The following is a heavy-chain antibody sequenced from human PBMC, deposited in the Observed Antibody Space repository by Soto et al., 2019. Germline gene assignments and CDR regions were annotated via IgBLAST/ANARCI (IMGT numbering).Heavy chain of an antibody. J-gene: IGHJ4*02. CDR3: AHLNTRGYYFDY. CDR2: VYRNDDK. Sequence: SGPTLLHPTRPLTLPYTFSGFPLSTSQVGVGWIRQPPGKALEWLAHVYRNDDKYYSLSLKSRLTISKDTSKSQVVLTMTNMDPVDTATYYCAHLNTRGYYFDYWGQGALVTVSS. V-gene: IGHV2-5*01. CDR1: GFPLSTSQVG.